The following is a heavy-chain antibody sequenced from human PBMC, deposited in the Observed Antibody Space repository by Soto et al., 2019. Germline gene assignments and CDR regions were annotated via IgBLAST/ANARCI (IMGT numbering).Heavy chain of an antibody. V-gene: IGHV1-18*01. Sequence: QVQLVQSGAEVKKPGASVKVSCKASGYTFTSYGISWVRQAPGQGLEWMGWISAYNGNTNYAQKLQGRVTMTTDTSTSTAYMELRSLRSDDTAVYYCARDTRSGIVVGPAAMYYYYGMDVWGQGTTVTVSS. CDR2: ISAYNGNT. CDR3: ARDTRSGIVVGPAAMYYYYGMDV. D-gene: IGHD2-2*01. J-gene: IGHJ6*02. CDR1: GYTFTSYG.